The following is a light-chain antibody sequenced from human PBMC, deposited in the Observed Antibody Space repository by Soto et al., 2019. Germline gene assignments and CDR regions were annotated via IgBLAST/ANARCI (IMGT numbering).Light chain of an antibody. CDR1: QSVSSSY. CDR2: GAS. CDR3: QQYKDWPRT. V-gene: IGKV3-20*01. Sequence: EIVLTQSPGTLSLSPGERATLSCRASQSVSSSYLAWYQQKPGQAPRLLIYGASSRATGIPDRFSGSGSGTDFTLTISRLEPEDFAVYYCQQYKDWPRTFGQGTTVDIK. J-gene: IGKJ1*01.